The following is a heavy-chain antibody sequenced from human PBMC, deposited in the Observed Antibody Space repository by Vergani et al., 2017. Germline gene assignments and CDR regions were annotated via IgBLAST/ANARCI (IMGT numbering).Heavy chain of an antibody. CDR3: ARHKEQLVPGNYYYYYYMDV. Sequence: QLQLQESDPGLVKPSETLSLTCTVSGGSIRSTFYYWGWIRQPPGKGLEWIGYIYYSGSTNYNPSLKSRVTISVDTSKNQFSLKLSSVTAADTAVYYCARHKEQLVPGNYYYYYYMDVWGKGTTVTVSS. D-gene: IGHD6-13*01. V-gene: IGHV4-61*05. CDR1: GGSIRSTFYY. J-gene: IGHJ6*03. CDR2: IYYSGST.